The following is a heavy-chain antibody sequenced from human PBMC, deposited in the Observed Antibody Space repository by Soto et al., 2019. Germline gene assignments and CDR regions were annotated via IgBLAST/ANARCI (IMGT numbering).Heavy chain of an antibody. CDR1: GFTFSSYA. Sequence: PGGSLRLSCAASGFTFSSYAMSWVRQAPGEGLEWVSVICGSGGSAHYADSVKGRFTISRDNSKNTLYLQMSSLRAADTAVYYCAKGTDWFDPWGQGTLVTVSS. J-gene: IGHJ5*02. CDR2: ICGSGGSA. V-gene: IGHV3-23*01. CDR3: AKGTDWFDP.